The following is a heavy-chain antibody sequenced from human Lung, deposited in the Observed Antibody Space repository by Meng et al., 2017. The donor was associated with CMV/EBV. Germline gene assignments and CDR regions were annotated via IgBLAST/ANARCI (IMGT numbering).Heavy chain of an antibody. Sequence: ESLKISCTVSGGSISSSSYYWGWIRQPPGKGLEWIGSIYYNGNTYYNPSLKSRITISIDTSKNEFSLKVNSVTAADTAVYYCAREGGASWFDYWGQGTLVTVSS. CDR2: IYYNGNT. V-gene: IGHV4-39*07. CDR3: AREGGASWFDY. D-gene: IGHD3-16*01. J-gene: IGHJ4*02. CDR1: GGSISSSSYY.